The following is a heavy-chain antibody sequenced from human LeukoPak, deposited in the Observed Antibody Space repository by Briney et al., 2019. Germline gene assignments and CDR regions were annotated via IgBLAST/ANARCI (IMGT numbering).Heavy chain of an antibody. V-gene: IGHV5-51*01. CDR3: ARQGMRSSGYEEGAFDI. CDR2: IYPGDSDT. Sequence: GESLKISCKGSGYSFTSYWIGWVRQMPGKGLEWMGIIYPGDSDTRYSPSLQGQVTISADKSISTAYLQWSSLKASDTAMYYCARQGMRSSGYEEGAFDIWGQGTMVTVSS. CDR1: GYSFTSYW. D-gene: IGHD3-22*01. J-gene: IGHJ3*02.